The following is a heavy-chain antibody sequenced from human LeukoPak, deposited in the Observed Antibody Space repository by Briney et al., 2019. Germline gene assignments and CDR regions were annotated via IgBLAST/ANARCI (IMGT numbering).Heavy chain of an antibody. CDR1: GFTVSSNY. CDR2: IYSGGST. D-gene: IGHD2-2*01. J-gene: IGHJ4*02. CDR3: AKPPDIVVVPAANRRGFLDY. V-gene: IGHV3-53*01. Sequence: GGSLRLSCAASGFTVSSNYMSWVRQAPGKGLEWVSVIYSGGSTYYADSVKGRFTISRDNSKNTLYLQMNSLRAEDTAVYYCAKPPDIVVVPAANRRGFLDYWGQGTLVTVSS.